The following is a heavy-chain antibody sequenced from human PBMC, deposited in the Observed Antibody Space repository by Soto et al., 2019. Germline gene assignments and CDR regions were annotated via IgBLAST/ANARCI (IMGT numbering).Heavy chain of an antibody. D-gene: IGHD2-8*01. V-gene: IGHV3-33*01. J-gene: IGHJ6*02. CDR1: GFTFNDYG. CDR3: ARSIEEVYAIYYYYGIDV. Sequence: QVQLVESGGGVVQPGRSLRLSCAASGFTFNDYGMHWVRQAPGKGLEWVAVIWYDGSNKYYADSVRGRFTISRDNSKSTLYLQMNSLRAEDTAVYYCARSIEEVYAIYYYYGIDVWGQGTTVTVSS. CDR2: IWYDGSNK.